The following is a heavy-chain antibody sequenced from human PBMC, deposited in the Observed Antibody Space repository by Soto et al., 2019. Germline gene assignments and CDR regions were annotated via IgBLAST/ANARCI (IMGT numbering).Heavy chain of an antibody. D-gene: IGHD3-3*01. CDR1: GFIFNNAW. CDR3: TVPGGYDFWSGYSSEFFQH. Sequence: GGSLRLSCGASGFIFNNAWMNWVRQTPGKGLEWVGRIKSKTDGGTTDYAAPVKGRFTISRDESKNTLYLQMNSLKTEDTAVYYCTVPGGYDFWSGYSSEFFQHWGQGTLVTVSS. J-gene: IGHJ1*01. CDR2: IKSKTDGGTT. V-gene: IGHV3-15*07.